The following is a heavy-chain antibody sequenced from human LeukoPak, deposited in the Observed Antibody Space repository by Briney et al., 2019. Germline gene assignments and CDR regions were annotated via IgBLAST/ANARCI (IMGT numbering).Heavy chain of an antibody. D-gene: IGHD2-15*01. CDR1: GGSISSSRYY. V-gene: IGHV4-39*01. CDR2: IYYTGST. J-gene: IGHJ4*02. Sequence: SETLSLTCTVSGGSISSSRYYWGWIRQPPGKGLEWLGSIYYTGSTYYNPSLESRVTISVDTSKKLFSLKLSSVTAADTAVYHCATHAGVASFDYWGQGTLVTVSS. CDR3: ATHAGVASFDY.